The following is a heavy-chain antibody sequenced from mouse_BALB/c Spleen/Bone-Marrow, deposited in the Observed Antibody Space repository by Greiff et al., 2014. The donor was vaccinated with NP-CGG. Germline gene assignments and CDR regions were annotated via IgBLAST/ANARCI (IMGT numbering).Heavy chain of an antibody. D-gene: IGHD1-1*01. CDR2: IWAGGST. V-gene: IGHV2-9*02. J-gene: IGHJ4*01. CDR3: ARDYYGSLYAMDY. CDR1: GFSLTSYG. Sequence: HVQLKESGPGLVAPSQSLSITCTVSGFSLTSYGVHWVRQPPGKGLEWLGVIWAGGSTNYNSALMSRLSISKDNSKSQVFLKMNSLQTDDTAMYYCARDYYGSLYAMDYWGQGTSVTVSS.